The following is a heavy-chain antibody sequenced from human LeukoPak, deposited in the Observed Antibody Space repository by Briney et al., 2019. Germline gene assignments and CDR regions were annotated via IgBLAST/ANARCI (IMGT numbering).Heavy chain of an antibody. CDR2: ISYDGSNK. Sequence: GGSLRLSCAASGFTFSSYAMHWVRQAPGKGLEWVAAISYDGSNKYYADSVKGRFTISRDNSKNTLYLQMNSLRAEDTAVYYCAREALAAAGTRLLHFDYWGQGTLVTVSS. V-gene: IGHV3-30-3*01. CDR1: GFTFSSYA. CDR3: AREALAAAGTRLLHFDY. J-gene: IGHJ4*02. D-gene: IGHD6-13*01.